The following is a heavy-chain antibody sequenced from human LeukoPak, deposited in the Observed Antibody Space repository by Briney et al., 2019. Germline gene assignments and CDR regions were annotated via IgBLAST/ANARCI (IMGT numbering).Heavy chain of an antibody. CDR3: AKDLGSYSYYYYGMDV. J-gene: IGHJ6*02. CDR2: INNSGGTT. D-gene: IGHD1-26*01. CDR1: GFTFRSYA. V-gene: IGHV3-23*01. Sequence: PGGSLRLSCAVSGFTFRSYAMSWVRQAPGKGLEWVSTINNSGGTTYYADSVKGRFTVSRDTSKNTVYLQMNSLRAEDTAVYYCAKDLGSYSYYYYGMDVWGQGTTVTVSS.